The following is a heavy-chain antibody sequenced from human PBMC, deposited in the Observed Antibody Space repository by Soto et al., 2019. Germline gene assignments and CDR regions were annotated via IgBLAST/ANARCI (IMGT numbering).Heavy chain of an antibody. CDR3: TRPHSSGYYSDAFDI. J-gene: IGHJ3*02. Sequence: QVQLVESGGGVVQPGRSLRLSCAASGFTFSSYGMHWVRQAPGKGLEWVAVIWYDGSNKYHADSVKGRFTISRDNSKNTLYLQMNSLRAEDTAVYYCTRPHSSGYYSDAFDIWGQGTMVTVSS. CDR2: IWYDGSNK. D-gene: IGHD3-22*01. V-gene: IGHV3-33*01. CDR1: GFTFSSYG.